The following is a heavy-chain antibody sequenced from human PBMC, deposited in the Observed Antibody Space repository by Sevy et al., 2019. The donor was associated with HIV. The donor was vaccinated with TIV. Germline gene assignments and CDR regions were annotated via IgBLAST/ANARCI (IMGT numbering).Heavy chain of an antibody. D-gene: IGHD3-9*01. CDR3: ARKGTYYDILTGYSPRMGFDP. CDR1: GGSVRSGSYY. Sequence: SETLSLTCTVSGGSVRSGSYYWSWIRQPPGKGLEWIGYIYYSGSTNYNPSLKSRVTISVDTSKNQFSLKLSSVTAADTAVYYCARKGTYYDILTGYSPRMGFDPWGQGTLVTVSS. J-gene: IGHJ5*02. V-gene: IGHV4-61*01. CDR2: IYYSGST.